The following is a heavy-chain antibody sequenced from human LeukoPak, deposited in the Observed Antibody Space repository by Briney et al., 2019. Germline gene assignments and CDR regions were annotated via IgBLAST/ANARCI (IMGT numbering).Heavy chain of an antibody. CDR3: ARGGSSWSLDYYYYYMDV. D-gene: IGHD6-13*01. Sequence: MASETLSLTCTVSGGSISSYYWSWIRQPAGKGLEWIGRIYTSGSTNYNPSLKSRVTMSVDTSKNQFSLKLSSATAADTAVYYCARGGSSWSLDYYYYYMDVWGKGTTVTVSS. V-gene: IGHV4-4*07. CDR2: IYTSGST. J-gene: IGHJ6*03. CDR1: GGSISSYY.